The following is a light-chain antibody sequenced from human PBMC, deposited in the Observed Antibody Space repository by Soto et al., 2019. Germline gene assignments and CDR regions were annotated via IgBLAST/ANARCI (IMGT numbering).Light chain of an antibody. J-gene: IGKJ4*01. V-gene: IGKV1-9*01. CDR3: QQLNSYPLT. CDR1: QGISSY. Sequence: IEVTQSPSSLAASLGDRVTITCRASQGISSYLAWYQQKPGKAPKLLIYAASTLQSGVPSRFSGSGSGTEFTLTISSLQPEDFATYYCQQLNSYPLTFGGGTKVDIK. CDR2: AAS.